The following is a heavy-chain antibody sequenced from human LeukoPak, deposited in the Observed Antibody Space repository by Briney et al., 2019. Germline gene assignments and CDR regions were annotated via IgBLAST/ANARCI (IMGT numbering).Heavy chain of an antibody. J-gene: IGHJ4*02. V-gene: IGHV3-23*01. CDR1: GFTFSSYA. CDR3: AKDRLKAFYYDSSPSFDY. D-gene: IGHD3-22*01. CDR2: ISGSGGST. Sequence: GGSLRLSCAASGFTFSSYAMSWVRQAPGKGLQWVSAISGSGGSTYYADSVKGRFTISRDNSKNTLYLQMNSLRAGDTAVYYWAKDRLKAFYYDSSPSFDYWGQGTLVTVSS.